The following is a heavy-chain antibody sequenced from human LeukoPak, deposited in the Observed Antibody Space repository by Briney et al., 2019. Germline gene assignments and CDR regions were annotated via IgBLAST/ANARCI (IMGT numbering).Heavy chain of an antibody. Sequence: PGRSLRLSCAASGFTFSSYAMHWVRQAPGKGLEWVAVISYDGSNKYYADSVKGRFTISRDNSKNTLYLQMYSLRAEDTAVYYCASGGPTVTTARYYYGMDVWGQGTTVTVSS. J-gene: IGHJ6*02. D-gene: IGHD4-17*01. V-gene: IGHV3-30-3*01. CDR3: ASGGPTVTTARYYYGMDV. CDR2: ISYDGSNK. CDR1: GFTFSSYA.